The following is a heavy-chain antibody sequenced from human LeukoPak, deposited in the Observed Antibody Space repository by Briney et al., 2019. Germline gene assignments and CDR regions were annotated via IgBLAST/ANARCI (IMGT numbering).Heavy chain of an antibody. CDR2: AIPILGIA. V-gene: IGHV1-69*04. J-gene: IGHJ3*02. CDR1: GGIFSSYT. Sequence: ASVKVSCKASGGIFSSYTFNWVRQAPGQGLEWMGRAIPILGIATYAQKFQGRITITADKSTSTAYMELSSLRSDDTAMYYCAREPDVDMSTFRGEAFDIWGQGTMVTVSS. CDR3: AREPDVDMSTFRGEAFDI. D-gene: IGHD5-24*01.